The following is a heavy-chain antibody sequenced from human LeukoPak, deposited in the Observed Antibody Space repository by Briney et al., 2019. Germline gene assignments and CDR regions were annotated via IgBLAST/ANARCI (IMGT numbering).Heavy chain of an antibody. CDR2: ISYDGSNK. J-gene: IGHJ4*02. D-gene: IGHD4-17*01. Sequence: PGGSLRLSCAASGFTFSSYAMHWVRQAPGKGLEWVAVISYDGSNKYYADSVKGRFTISRDNSKNTLYLQMNSLRAEDTVVYYCASPDYGDYSKDYWGQGTLVTVSS. V-gene: IGHV3-30*04. CDR1: GFTFSSYA. CDR3: ASPDYGDYSKDY.